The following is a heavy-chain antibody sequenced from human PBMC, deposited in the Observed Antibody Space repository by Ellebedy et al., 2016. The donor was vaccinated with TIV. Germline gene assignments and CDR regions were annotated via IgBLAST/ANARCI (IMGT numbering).Heavy chain of an antibody. CDR1: GFTFSSYA. CDR2: ISYDGSNK. Sequence: PGGSLRLSCAASGFTFSSYAMHWVRQAPGKGLEWVAVISYDGSNKYYADSVKGRFTISRDTSKNTLYLQMNSLRAEDTAVYYCARDIVVVPAAMPVGLGYWGQGTLVTVSS. CDR3: ARDIVVVPAAMPVGLGY. J-gene: IGHJ4*02. V-gene: IGHV3-30-3*01. D-gene: IGHD2-2*01.